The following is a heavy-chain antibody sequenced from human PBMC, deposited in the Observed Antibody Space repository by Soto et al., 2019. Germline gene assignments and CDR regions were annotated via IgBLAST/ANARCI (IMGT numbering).Heavy chain of an antibody. J-gene: IGHJ4*02. V-gene: IGHV1-69*12. D-gene: IGHD4-17*01. CDR1: GGTFSSYA. CDR3: ARSLYGDYYFDY. Sequence: QVQLVQSGAEVKKPGSSVKVSCKASGGTFSSYAISWVRQAPGQGLEWMGGIIPIFGTANYAQKFQGRVKFTATDTPSTAYLELSSVSSEDKAVYSCARSLYGDYYFDYWGQGTLVTVSS. CDR2: IIPIFGTA.